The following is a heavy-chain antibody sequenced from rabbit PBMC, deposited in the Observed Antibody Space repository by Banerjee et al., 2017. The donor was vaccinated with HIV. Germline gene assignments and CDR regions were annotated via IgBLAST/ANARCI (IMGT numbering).Heavy chain of an antibody. V-gene: IGHV1S45*01. Sequence: QEQLEESGGDLVQPEGSLTLTCTASGFSFSSSYYMCWVRQAPGKGLEWIACIYGGSSGSTYYASWAKGRFTISKTSSTTVTLQMTSLTAADTAIYFCARDLAGVIGWNFGLWGPGTLVTVS. D-gene: IGHD4-1*01. CDR2: IYGGSSGST. CDR3: ARDLAGVIGWNFGL. CDR1: GFSFSSSYY. J-gene: IGHJ4*01.